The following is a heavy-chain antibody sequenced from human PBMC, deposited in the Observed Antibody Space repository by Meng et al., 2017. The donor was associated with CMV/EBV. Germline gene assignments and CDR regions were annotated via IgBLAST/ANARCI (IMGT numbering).Heavy chain of an antibody. CDR3: ARDHSSSWSLDY. CDR2: IYYIGST. CDR1: GGSFSVYY. J-gene: IGHJ4*02. D-gene: IGHD6-13*01. V-gene: IGHV4-59*01. Sequence: SETLSLTCAVYGGSFSVYYWSWIRQPPGKGLEWIGYIYYIGSTNYNPSLKSRVTISVDTSKNQFSLKLSSVTAADTAVYYCARDHSSSWSLDYWGQGTLVTVSS.